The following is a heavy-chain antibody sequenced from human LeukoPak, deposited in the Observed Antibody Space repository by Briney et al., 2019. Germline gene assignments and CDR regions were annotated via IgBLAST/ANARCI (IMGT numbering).Heavy chain of an antibody. CDR3: AKDREWELNRAAFDI. Sequence: PGGSLRLSCAASGFTFDDYAMHWVRQAPGRGLEWVSGISWNSGSIGYADSVKGRFTISRDNAKNSLYLQMNSLRAEDTALYYCAKDREWELNRAAFDIWGQGTMVTVSS. CDR2: ISWNSGSI. D-gene: IGHD1-26*01. V-gene: IGHV3-9*01. CDR1: GFTFDDYA. J-gene: IGHJ3*02.